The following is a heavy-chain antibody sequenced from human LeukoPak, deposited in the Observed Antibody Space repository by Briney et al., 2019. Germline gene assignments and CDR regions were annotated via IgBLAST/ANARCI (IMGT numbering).Heavy chain of an antibody. V-gene: IGHV3-7*01. J-gene: IGHJ4*02. D-gene: IGHD3-3*01. CDR3: ARGITIFGVVTTLFDY. CDR2: IKQDGSEK. CDR1: GFTFSSYW. Sequence: GGSLRLSCAASGFTFSSYWMSWVRQAPGKGLGWVANIKQDGSEKYYVDSVKGRFTISRDNAKNSLYLQMNSLRAEDTAVYYCARGITIFGVVTTLFDYWGQGTLVTVSS.